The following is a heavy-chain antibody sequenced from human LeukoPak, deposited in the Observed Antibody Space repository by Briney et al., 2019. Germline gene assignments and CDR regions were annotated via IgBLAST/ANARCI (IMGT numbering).Heavy chain of an antibody. D-gene: IGHD4-17*01. CDR1: GGSISSYY. J-gene: IGHJ1*01. V-gene: IGHV4-59*01. Sequence: SETLSFTCTVSGGSISSYYWSWIRQPPGKGLEWIGYIYYSGSTNYNPSLKSRVTISVDTSKNQFSLKLSSVTAADTAVYYCARTGTYGDYAEHWGQGTLVTVSS. CDR2: IYYSGST. CDR3: ARTGTYGDYAEH.